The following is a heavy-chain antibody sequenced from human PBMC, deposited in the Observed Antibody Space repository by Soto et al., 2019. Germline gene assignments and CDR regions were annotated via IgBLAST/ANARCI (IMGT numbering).Heavy chain of an antibody. J-gene: IGHJ4*02. Sequence: GGSLRLSCAASGFTFSSYAMHWVRQAPGKGLEWVAVISYDGSNKYYADSVKGRFTISRDNSKNTLCLQMKSLRAEDTAVYYCARDQLATTSGVFDYWGQGNLVTVSS. CDR1: GFTFSSYA. CDR3: ARDQLATTSGVFDY. CDR2: ISYDGSNK. V-gene: IGHV3-30-3*01. D-gene: IGHD3-3*02.